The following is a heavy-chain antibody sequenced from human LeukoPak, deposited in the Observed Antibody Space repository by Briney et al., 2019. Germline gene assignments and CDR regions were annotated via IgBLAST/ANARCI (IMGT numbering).Heavy chain of an antibody. CDR3: ARHGLYGAYVRFDT. CDR2: IYYSGST. D-gene: IGHD4-17*01. CDR1: GGSISSYY. Sequence: SETLSLTCTVSGGSISSYYWSWIRQPPGKGLEWIGYIYYSGSTNYNPSLNSRVTISVDTSKNQFSLKLTSVTAADTAVYYCARHGLYGAYVRFDTWGQGTLVTVSS. V-gene: IGHV4-59*08. J-gene: IGHJ5*02.